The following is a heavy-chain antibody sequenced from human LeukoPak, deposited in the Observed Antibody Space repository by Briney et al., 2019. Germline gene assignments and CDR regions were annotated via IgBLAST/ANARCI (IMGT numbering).Heavy chain of an antibody. V-gene: IGHV3-66*01. CDR3: AREYYGSGSYRASFDY. D-gene: IGHD3-10*01. CDR2: IYSGGST. Sequence: GGSLRLSCAASGFTVSSNYMSWVRQAPGKGLEWVSVIYSGGSTYYADSVKGRFTISRDNSKNTLYLQMNSLRAEDTAVYYCAREYYGSGSYRASFDYWGQGTLVTVSS. CDR1: GFTVSSNY. J-gene: IGHJ4*02.